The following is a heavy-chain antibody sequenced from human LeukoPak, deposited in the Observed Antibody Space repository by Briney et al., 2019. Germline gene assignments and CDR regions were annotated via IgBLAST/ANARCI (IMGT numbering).Heavy chain of an antibody. CDR1: GYTFTGYY. Sequence: ASVKVSCKASGYTFTGYYMHWVRQAPGQGLEWMGRINPNSGGTNYAQKFQGRVTMTRDTSISTAYMELSRLRSDDTAVYYCARAGYSSSWHYYYYYMDVWGKGTTVTVSS. CDR2: INPNSGGT. CDR3: ARAGYSSSWHYYYYYMDV. J-gene: IGHJ6*03. V-gene: IGHV1-2*06. D-gene: IGHD6-13*01.